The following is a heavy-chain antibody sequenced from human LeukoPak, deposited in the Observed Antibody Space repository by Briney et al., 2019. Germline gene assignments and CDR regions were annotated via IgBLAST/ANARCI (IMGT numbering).Heavy chain of an antibody. J-gene: IGHJ5*02. CDR2: ISGSGGST. Sequence: AGSLRLSCAASGFSFSSYAMSWLRQAPGKGLKWVSAISGSGGSTYYADSVKGRFTISRDNSKNTLYLQMNSLRAEDTAVYYCAKVGGIVVVPAAIMGNNWFDPWGQGTLVTVSS. D-gene: IGHD2-2*01. CDR3: AKVGGIVVVPAAIMGNNWFDP. CDR1: GFSFSSYA. V-gene: IGHV3-23*01.